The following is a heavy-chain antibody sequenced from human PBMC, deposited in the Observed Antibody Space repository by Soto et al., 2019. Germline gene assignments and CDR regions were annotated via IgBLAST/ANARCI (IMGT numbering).Heavy chain of an antibody. D-gene: IGHD2-2*01. Sequence: AGGARRLSFGGSGGTFSDCDISVSRQAPGKGLEIVSYISGTKSFTDYADSVKGRFTISRDNAKNSLFLQMNTLRAEDTDVYYCASFRIPRYCISASCYEAYFDYWGQGTLVTVSS. CDR3: ASFRIPRYCISASCYEAYFDY. CDR2: ISGTKSFT. J-gene: IGHJ4*02. CDR1: GGTFSDCD. V-gene: IGHV3-11*03.